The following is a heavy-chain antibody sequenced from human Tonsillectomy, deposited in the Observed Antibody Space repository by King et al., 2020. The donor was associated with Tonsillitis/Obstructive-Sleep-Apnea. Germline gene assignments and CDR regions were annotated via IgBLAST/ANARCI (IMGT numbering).Heavy chain of an antibody. CDR3: ARVLDYYDSSGYRAFDI. CDR2: IKEDGSEK. CDR1: GFTFSNFW. Sequence: EVQLVESGGGLVQPGGSLRLSCAASGFTFSNFWMSWVRQAPGKGLEWVTNIKEDGSEKYYVDSVKGRFTIPRDNAKNSLYLQMNSLRAEDTAVYYCARVLDYYDSSGYRAFDIWGQGTMVTVSS. D-gene: IGHD3-22*01. V-gene: IGHV3-7*03. J-gene: IGHJ3*02.